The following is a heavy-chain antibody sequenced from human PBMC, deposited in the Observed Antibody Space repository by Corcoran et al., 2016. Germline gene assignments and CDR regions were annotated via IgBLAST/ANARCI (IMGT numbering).Heavy chain of an antibody. CDR1: GGTFSTYS. D-gene: IGHD1-26*01. J-gene: IGHJ6*02. CDR2: IIPIFGTA. Sequence: QVRLVQSGAEVKKPGSSVKVSSKASGGTFSTYSISWVRQAPGQGPEWMGEIIPIFGTANCAQKFQGRVTITADESSSTAYMERSSLRSEDTAVYYCASRLGYSNVGGMDVWGQGTTVTVSS. V-gene: IGHV1-69*01. CDR3: ASRLGYSNVGGMDV.